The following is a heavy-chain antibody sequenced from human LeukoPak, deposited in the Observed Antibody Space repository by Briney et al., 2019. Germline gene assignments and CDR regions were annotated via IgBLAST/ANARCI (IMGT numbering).Heavy chain of an antibody. CDR1: GGSISSYY. V-gene: IGHV4-59*08. Sequence: SETLSLTCTVSGGSISSYYWSWIRQPPGKGLEWIGYIYYSGSTNYNPSLKSRVTISVDTSKNQFSLKLSSVTAADTAVYYCARPLTYYYDSSGFPLGYWGQGTLVTVSS. J-gene: IGHJ4*02. CDR2: IYYSGST. D-gene: IGHD3-22*01. CDR3: ARPLTYYYDSSGFPLGY.